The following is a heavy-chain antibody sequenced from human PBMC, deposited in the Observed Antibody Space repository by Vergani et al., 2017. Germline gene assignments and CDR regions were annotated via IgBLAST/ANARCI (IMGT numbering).Heavy chain of an antibody. CDR2: INHSEST. D-gene: IGHD3-3*01. J-gene: IGHJ6*03. V-gene: IGHV4-34*01. CDR3: AGVQERCDFWSGDSVRYYDYMDV. CDR1: GGSFSGYH. Sequence: QVQLQQWGAGLLKPSETLSLTCAVHGGSFSGYHWSWIRQPPGKGLGGFVEINHSESTNYNPSLYSRVNISVDTSNNQFSLKLSSVTAADTAMYYCAGVQERCDFWSGDSVRYYDYMDVWGKGTMVTVSS.